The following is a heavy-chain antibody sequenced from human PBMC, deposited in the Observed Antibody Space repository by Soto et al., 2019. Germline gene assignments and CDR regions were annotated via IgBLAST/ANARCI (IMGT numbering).Heavy chain of an antibody. J-gene: IGHJ6*02. D-gene: IGHD2-2*01. V-gene: IGHV1-8*01. CDR2: MNPNSGNT. CDR1: GYTFTSYD. Sequence: ASVKVSCKASGYTFTSYDINWVRQATGQGLEWMGWMNPNSGNTGYARKFQGRVTMTRNTSISTAYMELSSLRSEDTAVYYCARTDCSSTSCYQYYYYGMDVWGQGTTVTVSS. CDR3: ARTDCSSTSCYQYYYYGMDV.